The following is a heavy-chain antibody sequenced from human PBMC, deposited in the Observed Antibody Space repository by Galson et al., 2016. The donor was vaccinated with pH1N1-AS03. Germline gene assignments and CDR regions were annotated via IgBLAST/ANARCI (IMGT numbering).Heavy chain of an antibody. J-gene: IGHJ3*02. V-gene: IGHV4-38-2*01. CDR1: GYSISSGYY. CDR3: ARPRRDGYNFDAFDI. CDR2: IYHSGST. D-gene: IGHD5-24*01. Sequence: ETLSLTCAVSGYSISSGYYWGWIRQPPGKGLEWIGSIYHSGSTYYNPSLKSRATISVDTSKNQFSLRLSPVTAADTAVYYCARPRRDGYNFDAFDIWGQGTMVTVSS.